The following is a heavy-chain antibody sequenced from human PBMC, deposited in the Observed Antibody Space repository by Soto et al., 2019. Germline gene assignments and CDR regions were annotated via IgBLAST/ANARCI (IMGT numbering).Heavy chain of an antibody. CDR3: ARESVPLAATNWTANRFDP. J-gene: IGHJ5*02. CDR2: ISYDGTNE. V-gene: IGHV3-30-3*01. Sequence: QVQLVESGGGVVQPGRSLRLSCAASGFTFSTYAMHWVRQAPGKGLEWLAVISYDGTNEIYADSVKGPFIISRDKSMNPLFLQMNSLGAKDTAMYYCARESVPLAATNWTANRFDPWGQGNLVTVSS. D-gene: IGHD2-15*01. CDR1: GFTFSTYA.